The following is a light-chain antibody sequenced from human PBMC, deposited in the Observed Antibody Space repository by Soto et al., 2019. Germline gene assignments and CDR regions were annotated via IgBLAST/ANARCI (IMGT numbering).Light chain of an antibody. CDR2: AAS. J-gene: IGKJ4*01. CDR1: QGITNY. Sequence: DIQMTQSPSSLSASVGDRVTITCRASQGITNYLAWYQQKPGKVPKVLIYAASTLQLGVPSRFSGSGSGTKFTLTISSLQPEDVATYYSQKYNSAPLTFGGGTKVEIK. CDR3: QKYNSAPLT. V-gene: IGKV1-27*01.